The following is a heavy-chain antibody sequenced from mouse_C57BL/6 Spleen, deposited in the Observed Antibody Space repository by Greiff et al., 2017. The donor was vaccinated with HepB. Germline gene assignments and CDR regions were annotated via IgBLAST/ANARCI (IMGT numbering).Heavy chain of an antibody. V-gene: IGHV3-6*01. Sequence: EVKLQESGPGLVKPSQSLSLTCSVTGYSITSGYYWNWIRQFPGNKLEWMGYISYDGSNNYNPSLKNRISITRDTSKNQFFLKLNSVTTEDTATYYCARASYYYGSSYDFDYWGQGTTLTVSS. J-gene: IGHJ2*01. CDR3: ARASYYYGSSYDFDY. CDR2: ISYDGSN. CDR1: GYSITSGYY. D-gene: IGHD1-1*01.